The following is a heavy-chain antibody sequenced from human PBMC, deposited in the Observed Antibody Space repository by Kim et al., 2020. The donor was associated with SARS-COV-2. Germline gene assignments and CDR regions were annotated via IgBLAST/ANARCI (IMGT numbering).Heavy chain of an antibody. J-gene: IGHJ6*02. D-gene: IGHD4-17*01. V-gene: IGHV3-9*01. CDR3: ARTVTTPRGSGGMDV. Sequence: SLRLSCAASGFTFDDYAMHWVRQAPGKGLEWVSGISWNSGSIGYADSVKGRFTISRDNAKNSLYLQMNSLRAEDTALYYCARTVTTPRGSGGMDVWGQGTTVTVSS. CDR2: ISWNSGSI. CDR1: GFTFDDYA.